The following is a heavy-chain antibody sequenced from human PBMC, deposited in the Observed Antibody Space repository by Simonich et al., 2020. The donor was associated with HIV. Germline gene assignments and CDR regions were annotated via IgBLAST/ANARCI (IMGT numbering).Heavy chain of an antibody. CDR1: GGSFNGYY. V-gene: IGHV4-34*01. D-gene: IGHD3-3*01. CDR3: ARRTTAYYNFWSGYYFDY. Sequence: QVQLQQWGAGLLKPSETLSLTCAVYGGSFNGYYWSWIRQSPGKGLEWIGEINRSGSANHNPSLKSRVTIAVDTSKNQFSVKLSAVTVADTAVYYCARRTTAYYNFWSGYYFDYWGQGTQVTVSS. CDR2: INRSGSA. J-gene: IGHJ4*02.